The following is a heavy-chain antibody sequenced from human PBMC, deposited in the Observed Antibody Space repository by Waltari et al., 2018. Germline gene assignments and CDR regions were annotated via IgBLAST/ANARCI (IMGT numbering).Heavy chain of an antibody. CDR3: AKTQKYSSSWYYFDY. V-gene: IGHV3-23*04. J-gene: IGHJ4*02. CDR1: GFTFSSYA. D-gene: IGHD6-13*01. Sequence: EVQLVESGGGLVQPGGSLRLSCAASGFTFSSYAMSWVRQAPGKGLEWVSAISGIGGSTYYADSVKGLFTISRDNSKNTLYLQMNSLRAEDTAVYYCAKTQKYSSSWYYFDYWGQGTLVTVSS. CDR2: ISGIGGST.